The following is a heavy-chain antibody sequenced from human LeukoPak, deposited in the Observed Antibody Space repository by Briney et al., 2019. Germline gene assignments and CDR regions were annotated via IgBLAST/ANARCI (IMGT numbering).Heavy chain of an antibody. CDR1: GYTFTSYG. CDR3: EGNLYDPFDY. V-gene: IGHV1-18*01. J-gene: IGHJ4*02. Sequence: ASVKVSRKASGYTFTSYGISWVRQAPGQGLEWMGWISAYNGNTNYAQKLQGRVTMTTDTSTSTAYMELRSLRSDVTAVYYCEGNLYDPFDYWGQGTLVTVSS. CDR2: ISAYNGNT. D-gene: IGHD2-8*01.